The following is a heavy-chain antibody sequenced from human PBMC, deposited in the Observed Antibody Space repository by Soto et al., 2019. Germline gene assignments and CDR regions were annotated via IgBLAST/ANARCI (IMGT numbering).Heavy chain of an antibody. J-gene: IGHJ4*02. CDR3: ARGGVSTRTFDY. D-gene: IGHD3-3*01. CDR1: GYNFAGYW. CDR2: IYPSDSDT. Sequence: GESLKISCKGSGYNFAGYWIAWVRQMPGKGLELMGIIYPSDSDTRYRPSFQGQVTISADKSISSAYLQWSSLGASDTAMYYCARGGVSTRTFDYWGQGTPVTVSS. V-gene: IGHV5-51*01.